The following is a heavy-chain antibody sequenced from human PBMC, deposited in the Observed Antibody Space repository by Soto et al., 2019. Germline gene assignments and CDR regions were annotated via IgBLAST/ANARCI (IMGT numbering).Heavy chain of an antibody. J-gene: IGHJ4*02. CDR3: ARGGVSTRTFDY. D-gene: IGHD3-3*01. CDR1: GYNFAGYW. CDR2: IYPSDSDT. Sequence: GESLKISCKGSGYNFAGYWIAWVRQMPGKGLELMGIIYPSDSDTRYRPSFQGQVTISADKSISSAYLQWSSLGASDTAMYYCARGGVSTRTFDYWGQGTPVTVSS. V-gene: IGHV5-51*01.